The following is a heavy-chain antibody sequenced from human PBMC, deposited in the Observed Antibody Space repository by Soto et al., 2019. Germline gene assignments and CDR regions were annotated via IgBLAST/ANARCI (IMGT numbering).Heavy chain of an antibody. D-gene: IGHD6-13*01. CDR1: GDSVDSGVYY. CDR2: IYYTGSA. V-gene: IGHV4-61*08. CDR3: ARGLAAAGWLDP. Sequence: QVHLQESGPGLVKPSETLSLTCTVSGDSVDSGVYYWSWIRQPPGKGLEWIGHIYYTGSAHYDPSLKSRLTMSIDPSKNQFSLTMTSVSAADTAMYYCARGLAAAGWLDPWGQGHRVTVSS. J-gene: IGHJ5*02.